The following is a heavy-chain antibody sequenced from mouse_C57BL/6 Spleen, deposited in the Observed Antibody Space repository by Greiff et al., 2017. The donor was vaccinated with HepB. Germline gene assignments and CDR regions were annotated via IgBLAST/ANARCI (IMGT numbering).Heavy chain of an antibody. D-gene: IGHD1-1*01. CDR1: GYSFSSSW. J-gene: IGHJ4*01. V-gene: IGHV1-82*01. CDR2: IYPGAGDT. Sequence: QVQLKESGPELVKPGASVKISCKVSGYSFSSSWMNWVKQRPGKGLEWIGRIYPGAGDTNYNGKLKGKATLTADKSSSTVYMQLSSLTTEDSAVYFCAVYYYGSSYVGYAMDYWGQGTSVTVSS. CDR3: AVYYYGSSYVGYAMDY.